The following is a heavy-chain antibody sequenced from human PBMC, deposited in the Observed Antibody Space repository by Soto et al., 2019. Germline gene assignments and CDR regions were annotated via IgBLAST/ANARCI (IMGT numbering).Heavy chain of an antibody. V-gene: IGHV5-51*01. CDR2: IYPSDSHT. Sequence: PGESLKISCKSSGYSFTNYWIGWVRQMPGKGLEWMGIIYPSDSHTRYSPSFQGQVTISADESVTTAYLQWSSLKASDTAMYYCARYRGPVYSETYGYYLDYWGQGTLVTVSS. D-gene: IGHD5-18*01. CDR3: ARYRGPVYSETYGYYLDY. CDR1: GYSFTNYW. J-gene: IGHJ4*02.